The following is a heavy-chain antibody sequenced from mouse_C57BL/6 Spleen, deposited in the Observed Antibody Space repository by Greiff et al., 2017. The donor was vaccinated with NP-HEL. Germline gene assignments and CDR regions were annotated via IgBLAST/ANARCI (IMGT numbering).Heavy chain of an antibody. V-gene: IGHV1-82*01. J-gene: IGHJ4*01. CDR3: ARYYYGSSYDYAVDD. D-gene: IGHD1-1*01. CDR1: GYAFSSSW. Sequence: QVQLQQSGPELVKPGASVKISCKASGYAFSSSWMNWVKQRPGNGLEWIGRIYPGDGATNYNGKFKGKATLTADKSSSTAYMQLSSLTSEGSAVYFCARYYYGSSYDYAVDDWGQGTSVTVSS. CDR2: IYPGDGAT.